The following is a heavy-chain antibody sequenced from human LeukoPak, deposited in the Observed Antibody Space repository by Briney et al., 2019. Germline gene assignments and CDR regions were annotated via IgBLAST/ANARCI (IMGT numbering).Heavy chain of an antibody. CDR1: GYTFTSYD. J-gene: IGHJ4*02. D-gene: IGHD1-1*01. V-gene: IGHV1-18*01. CDR3: ARVAFGAPKNWNLRLNDY. Sequence: ASVKVSCKASGYTFTSYDINWVRQATGQGLEWMGWMNPNSGNTNYAQKLQGRVTMTTDTSTSTAYMELRSLRSDDTAVYYCARVAFGAPKNWNLRLNDYWGQGTLVTVSS. CDR2: MNPNSGNT.